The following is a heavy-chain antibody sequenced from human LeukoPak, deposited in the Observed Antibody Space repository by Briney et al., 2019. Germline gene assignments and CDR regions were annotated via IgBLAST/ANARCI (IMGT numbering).Heavy chain of an antibody. V-gene: IGHV3-11*06. J-gene: IGHJ6*04. CDR2: IGSSSTYT. Sequence: GGSLRLSCAASGFTFSDYYMAWIRQAPGKGLEWISYIGSSSTYTHYADSVKGRFTISRDNAKNSLYLQMNSLRAEDTAVYYCARDKESSGWYLTPYYYGMDVWGKGTTVTVSS. CDR3: ARDKESSGWYLTPYYYGMDV. CDR1: GFTFSDYY. D-gene: IGHD6-13*01.